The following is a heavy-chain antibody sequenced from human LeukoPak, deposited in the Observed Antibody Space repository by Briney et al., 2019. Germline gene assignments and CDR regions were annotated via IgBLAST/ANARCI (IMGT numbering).Heavy chain of an antibody. D-gene: IGHD6-13*01. J-gene: IGHJ4*02. CDR3: AKGIAAGPLYYFDS. Sequence: PGGSLRLSCTASGFTFSRYAMNWVRQAPGKGLEWVSFISGSGAGTYYADSVKGRFTISRDNSKNTLYLQMNSLRAEDTAVYYCAKGIAAGPLYYFDSWGQGTLVTVSS. V-gene: IGHV3-23*01. CDR1: GFTFSRYA. CDR2: ISGSGAGT.